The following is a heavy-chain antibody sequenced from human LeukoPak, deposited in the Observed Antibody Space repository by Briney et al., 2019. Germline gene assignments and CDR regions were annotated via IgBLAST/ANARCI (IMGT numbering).Heavy chain of an antibody. CDR2: IKQDGSEK. CDR3: ARGRYRAAPDY. Sequence: PGGSLRLSCAASGFTFSSYWMSWVRQAPGKGLEWVANIKQDGSEKYYVDSVKGRFTISRDNSKNTLYLQMNSLRAEDTAVYYCARGRYRAAPDYWGQGTLVTVSS. CDR1: GFTFSSYW. D-gene: IGHD1-14*01. J-gene: IGHJ4*02. V-gene: IGHV3-7*03.